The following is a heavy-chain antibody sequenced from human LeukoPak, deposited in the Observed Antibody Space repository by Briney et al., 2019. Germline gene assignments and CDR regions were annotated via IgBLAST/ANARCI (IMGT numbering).Heavy chain of an antibody. J-gene: IGHJ3*02. V-gene: IGHV1-2*02. CDR2: INPNSGGT. CDR1: GYTFSGYY. D-gene: IGHD1-26*01. Sequence: ASVKVSCKASGYTFSGYYIHWVRQAPGQGLEWMGWINPNSGGTNYAQKFQGRVTITRDTSISTAYMELSKLTSDDMAVYYCARDYASGGSYFNAFDIWGQGTKVTVSS. CDR3: ARDYASGGSYFNAFDI.